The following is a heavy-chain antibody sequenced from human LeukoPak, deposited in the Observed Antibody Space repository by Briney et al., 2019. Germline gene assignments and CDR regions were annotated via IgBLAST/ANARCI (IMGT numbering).Heavy chain of an antibody. J-gene: IGHJ5*02. D-gene: IGHD6-25*01. CDR1: GFTFSSYA. V-gene: IGHV3-30*04. Sequence: GRSLRLSCAASGFTFSSYAMHWVRQAPGKGLEWVAVISYDGSNKYYADSVKGRFTISRDNSKNTLYLQMNSLRAEDTAVSYCAKDGREQRPWGQGTLVTVSS. CDR3: AKDGREQRP. CDR2: ISYDGSNK.